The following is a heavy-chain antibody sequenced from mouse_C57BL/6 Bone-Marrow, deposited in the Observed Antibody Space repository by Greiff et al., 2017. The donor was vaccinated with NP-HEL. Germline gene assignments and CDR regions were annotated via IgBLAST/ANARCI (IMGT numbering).Heavy chain of an antibody. V-gene: IGHV1-26*01. CDR2: INPNNGGT. J-gene: IGHJ1*03. CDR3: ARSGYYGSLYWYFDV. D-gene: IGHD1-1*01. CDR1: GYTFTDYY. Sequence: VQLQQSGPELVKPGASVKISCKASGYTFTDYYMNWVKQSHGKSLEWIGDINPNNGGTSYNQKFKGKATLTVDKSSSTAYMELRSLTSEDSAVYYCARSGYYGSLYWYFDVWGTGTTVTVSS.